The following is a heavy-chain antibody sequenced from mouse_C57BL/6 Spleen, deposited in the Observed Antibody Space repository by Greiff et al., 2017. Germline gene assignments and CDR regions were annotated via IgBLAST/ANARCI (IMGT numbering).Heavy chain of an antibody. CDR1: GYAFSSSW. CDR3: ARSPLYEYDGLGYFDV. D-gene: IGHD2-4*01. CDR2: IYPGDGDT. Sequence: QVQLQQSGPELVKPGASVKISCKASGYAFSSSWMNWVKQRPGKGLEWIGRIYPGDGDTNYNGKFKGKATLTADKSSSTAYMQLSSLTSEDSAVYFCARSPLYEYDGLGYFDVWGTGTTVTVSS. J-gene: IGHJ1*03. V-gene: IGHV1-82*01.